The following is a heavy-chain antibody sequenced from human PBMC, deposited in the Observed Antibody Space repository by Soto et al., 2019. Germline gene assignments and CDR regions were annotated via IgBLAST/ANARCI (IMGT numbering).Heavy chain of an antibody. CDR1: GFTFTRYS. Sequence: GGSLRLSCAASGFTFTRYSMNWIRQAPGKGLEWVSSISSTTNYIYYADSMKGRFTVSRDNAKNSVYLEMNSLSAEDTALYYCARESEDLTSNFDYWGQGTLVTVSS. CDR3: ARESEDLTSNFDY. CDR2: ISSTTNYI. V-gene: IGHV3-21*01. J-gene: IGHJ4*02.